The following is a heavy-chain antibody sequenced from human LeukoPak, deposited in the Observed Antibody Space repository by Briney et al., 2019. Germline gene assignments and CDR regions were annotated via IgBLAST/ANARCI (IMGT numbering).Heavy chain of an antibody. CDR2: IQQDGSAK. J-gene: IGHJ4*02. Sequence: QPGGSLRLSCAASGFTFSTSWMSWVRQAPGKGLEWVANIQQDGSAKYYVDSVKGRFTISRDNAKSSLYLQMNSLRAEDTAVYYCARFSLYDNSGYYSWLFDFWGQGTLVTVSS. V-gene: IGHV3-7*01. CDR3: ARFSLYDNSGYYSWLFDF. CDR1: GFTFSTSW. D-gene: IGHD3-22*01.